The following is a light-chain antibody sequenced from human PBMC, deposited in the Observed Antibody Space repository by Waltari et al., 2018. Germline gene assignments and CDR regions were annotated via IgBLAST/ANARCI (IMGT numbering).Light chain of an antibody. Sequence: EIVLTQSPGTLSLSPGERATLSCRASQSVSSSYLAWYQQKPGQAPRLLIYCASSRATGIPDRFSGSGFGTDFTLTISRLEPEDFAVYYCQQYTGSPWTFGQGTKVEIK. J-gene: IGKJ1*01. CDR1: QSVSSSY. CDR3: QQYTGSPWT. V-gene: IGKV3-20*01. CDR2: CAS.